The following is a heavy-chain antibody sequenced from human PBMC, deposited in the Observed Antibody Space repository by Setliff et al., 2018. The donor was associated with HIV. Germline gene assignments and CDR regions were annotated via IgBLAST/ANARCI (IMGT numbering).Heavy chain of an antibody. CDR1: GFTFSSYA. CDR2: ISGSGSST. V-gene: IGHV3-23*01. D-gene: IGHD6-13*01. Sequence: PGGSLRLSCAASGFTFSSYAMSWVRQAPGKGLEWVSAISGSGSSTYYADSVKGRFTISRDNSRNSLYLQMNSLRAEDTAVYYCARIKWAAAGPLFDLWGQGTQVTVSS. CDR3: ARIKWAAAGPLFDL. J-gene: IGHJ4*02.